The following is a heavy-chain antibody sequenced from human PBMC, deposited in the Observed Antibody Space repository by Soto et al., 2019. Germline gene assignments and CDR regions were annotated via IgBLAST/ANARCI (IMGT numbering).Heavy chain of an antibody. CDR2: ISSSSSTI. J-gene: IGHJ3*02. Sequence: QPWGSLRLSCAAPGFTFSSYSMNWVRQAPGKGLEWVSYISSSSSTIYYADSVKGRFTISRDNAKNSLYLQMNSLRDEDTAVYYCAREQQIGYDPFDIWGQGTMVTVSS. D-gene: IGHD5-12*01. CDR3: AREQQIGYDPFDI. V-gene: IGHV3-48*02. CDR1: GFTFSSYS.